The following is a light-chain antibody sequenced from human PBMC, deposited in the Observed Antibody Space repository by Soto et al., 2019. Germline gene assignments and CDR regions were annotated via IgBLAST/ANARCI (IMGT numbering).Light chain of an antibody. V-gene: IGKV3-15*01. J-gene: IGKJ4*01. CDR3: QQYNNWPALT. Sequence: EIVMTQSPATLSVSPGERATLSCRASQSVSSNLAWYQQKPGQAPRLLIYGASTTATGIPARFSGSGSGTEFPLTSSSLQSEDWAVYYCQQYNNWPALTFGGGTKGEIK. CDR2: GAS. CDR1: QSVSSN.